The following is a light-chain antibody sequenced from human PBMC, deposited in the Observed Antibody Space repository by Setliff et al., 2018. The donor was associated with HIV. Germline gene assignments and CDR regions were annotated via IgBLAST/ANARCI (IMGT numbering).Light chain of an antibody. CDR3: CSYSGSSTFEV. V-gene: IGLV2-23*02. J-gene: IGLJ1*01. Sequence: QSALTQPASVSGSPGQSISMSCTGSSSNIGSYNFVSWYQQHPDKAPKLIIYDVSKRPSGVSDRFSGSKSGNTASLTISGLQADDEADYYCCSYSGSSTFEVFGGGTKVTVL. CDR1: SSNIGSYNF. CDR2: DVS.